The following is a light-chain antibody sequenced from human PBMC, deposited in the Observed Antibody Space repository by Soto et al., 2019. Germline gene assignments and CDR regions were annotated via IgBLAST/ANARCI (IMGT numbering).Light chain of an antibody. CDR3: MQALQTPLT. V-gene: IGKV2-28*01. CDR2: LGS. Sequence: DIVMTQSPLSLPVTPGEPASISCRPHQSLLYSDGRNYLDWYLKKPGQSPQLLIYLGSNRASGVPDRFSGSGSGTDFTLKISRVEAEDVGVYYCMQALQTPLTFGGGTKVDIK. J-gene: IGKJ4*01. CDR1: QSLLYSDGRNY.